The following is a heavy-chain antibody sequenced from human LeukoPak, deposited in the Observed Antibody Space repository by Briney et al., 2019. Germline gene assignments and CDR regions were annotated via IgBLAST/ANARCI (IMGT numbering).Heavy chain of an antibody. V-gene: IGHV4-30-2*01. Sequence: SQTLSLTCAVSGGSISSGGYSWSWIQQPPGKGLEWIGYIYHSGSTHYNPSLKSRVTISVDRSKNQFSLKLSSVTAADTAVYYFARGVYSGYDFGFDYWGQGTLVTVSS. J-gene: IGHJ4*02. CDR1: GGSISSGGYS. CDR3: ARGVYSGYDFGFDY. CDR2: IYHSGST. D-gene: IGHD5-12*01.